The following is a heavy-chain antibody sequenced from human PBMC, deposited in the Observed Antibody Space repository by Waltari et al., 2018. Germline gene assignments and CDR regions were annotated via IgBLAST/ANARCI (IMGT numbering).Heavy chain of an antibody. J-gene: IGHJ6*02. Sequence: EEQLVESGGGLIQPGESLRVSCAVSGFTFSRSWMNWFRQAPGKGLLWVARINSEGSDTSYADSVKGRFTISRDNARNTVYLQMKSLRAEDTAVYYCARVARKTYSSPVPGRDYYYGMDVWGLGTTVTVSS. CDR1: GFTFSRSW. D-gene: IGHD3-22*01. CDR2: INSEGSDT. V-gene: IGHV3-74*01. CDR3: ARVARKTYSSPVPGRDYYYGMDV.